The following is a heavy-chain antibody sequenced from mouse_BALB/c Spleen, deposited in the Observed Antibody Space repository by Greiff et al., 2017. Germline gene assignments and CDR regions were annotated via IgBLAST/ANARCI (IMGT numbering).Heavy chain of an antibody. CDR3: ARKNGSSMDY. CDR2: IYPGGGYT. J-gene: IGHJ4*01. Sequence: VQGVESGAELVRPGTSVKISCKASGYTFTNYWLGWVKQRPGHGLEWIGDIYPGGGYTNYNEKFKGKATLTADTSSSTAYMQLSSLTSEDSAVYFCARKNGSSMDYWGQGTSVTVSS. CDR1: GYTFTNYW. D-gene: IGHD2-2*01. V-gene: IGHV1-63*02.